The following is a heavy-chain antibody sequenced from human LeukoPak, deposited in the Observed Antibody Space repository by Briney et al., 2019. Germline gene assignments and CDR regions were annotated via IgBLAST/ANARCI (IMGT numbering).Heavy chain of an antibody. CDR1: GGSISSYY. V-gene: IGHV4-59*01. J-gene: IGHJ4*02. CDR2: IYYSGST. D-gene: IGHD3-22*01. Sequence: PSETLSLTCTISGGSISSYYWSWIRQPPGKGLEWIGYIYYSGSTNYNPSLKSRVTISVDTSKNQFSLKLSSVTAADTAVYYCARVNYYYDGSGYYYRNFDYWGQGTLATVSS. CDR3: ARVNYYYDGSGYYYRNFDY.